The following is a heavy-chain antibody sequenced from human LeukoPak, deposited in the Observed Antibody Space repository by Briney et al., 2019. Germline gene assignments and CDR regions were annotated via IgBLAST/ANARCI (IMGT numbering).Heavy chain of an antibody. Sequence: PSETLSLTCSVSRGSISSYYWSWIRQPPGKGLEWIGRVYIGGGTNYNPSPKSRVTMSIDTSKNQFSLKLSSVTAADTAVYYCARDRSSGWYVVDYWGQGTLVTVSS. CDR3: ARDRSSGWYVVDY. CDR1: RGSISSYY. J-gene: IGHJ4*02. CDR2: VYIGGGT. D-gene: IGHD6-19*01. V-gene: IGHV4-4*07.